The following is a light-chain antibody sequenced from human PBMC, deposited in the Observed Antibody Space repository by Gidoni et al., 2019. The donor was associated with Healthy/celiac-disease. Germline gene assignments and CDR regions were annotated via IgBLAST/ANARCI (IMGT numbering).Light chain of an antibody. J-gene: IGKJ1*01. V-gene: IGKV3-15*01. Sequence: EIVMTQSPATLSVSPGERATLSCRASQSVSSNLAWYQQKPGQAPRLLIYCASTRATGIPARFSGSGSGTQFTLTISSLQSEDFAVYYCQQYNNWPKTFXQXTKVEIK. CDR2: CAS. CDR3: QQYNNWPKT. CDR1: QSVSSN.